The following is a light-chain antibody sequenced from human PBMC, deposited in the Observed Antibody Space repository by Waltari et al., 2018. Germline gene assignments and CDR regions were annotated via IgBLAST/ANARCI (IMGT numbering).Light chain of an antibody. V-gene: IGKV3-11*01. CDR2: DVS. CDR3: HQRSNWPRT. CDR1: QSVGTS. Sequence: EIVFTQSPGTLSLSPGESATLSCRASQSVGTSVTWYQQKPGQAPRLLIYDVSNRATAIPDRFSGSGSGTDFTLTISSLEPEDFAVYYCHQRSNWPRTFGQGTKVELK. J-gene: IGKJ1*01.